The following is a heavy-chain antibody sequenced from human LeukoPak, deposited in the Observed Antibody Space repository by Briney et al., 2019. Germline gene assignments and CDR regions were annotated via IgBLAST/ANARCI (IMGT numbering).Heavy chain of an antibody. Sequence: SVKVSCKASGGTFSSYAISWMRQAPGQGLEWMGRIIPIFGTANYAQKFQGRVTITTDESTSTAYMELSSLRSEDTAVYYCARDLTEMATRHDAFDIWGQGTMVTVSS. CDR1: GGTFSSYA. CDR3: ARDLTEMATRHDAFDI. V-gene: IGHV1-69*05. D-gene: IGHD5-24*01. J-gene: IGHJ3*02. CDR2: IIPIFGTA.